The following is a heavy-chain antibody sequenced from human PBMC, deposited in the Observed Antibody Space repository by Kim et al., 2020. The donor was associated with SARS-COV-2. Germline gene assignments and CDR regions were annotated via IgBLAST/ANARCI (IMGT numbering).Heavy chain of an antibody. J-gene: IGHJ6*02. D-gene: IGHD6-13*01. CDR1: GFTFSSYA. V-gene: IGHV3-30*04. CDR2: ISYDGSNK. Sequence: GSLRLSCAASGFTFSSYAMHWVRQAPGKGLEWVAVISYDGSNKYYADSVKGRFTISRDNSKNTLYLQMNSLRAEDTAVYYCARDRVAAAGYYYYYGMDVWGQGTTVTVSS. CDR3: ARDRVAAAGYYYYYGMDV.